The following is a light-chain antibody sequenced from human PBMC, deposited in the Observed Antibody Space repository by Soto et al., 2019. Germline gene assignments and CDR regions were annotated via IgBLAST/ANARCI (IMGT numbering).Light chain of an antibody. V-gene: IGKV3-20*01. J-gene: IGKJ1*01. CDR2: GAS. CDR3: QQYDGSPRT. Sequence: IVLTQSPGTLSLSPGERASLSCRARHSLTSSYLAWYQQKPGQAPRLLIYGASSRATGIPDRFTGSGSGTDFTLTISRLEPEDFAVYYCQQYDGSPRTFGQGTKVDIK. CDR1: HSLTSSY.